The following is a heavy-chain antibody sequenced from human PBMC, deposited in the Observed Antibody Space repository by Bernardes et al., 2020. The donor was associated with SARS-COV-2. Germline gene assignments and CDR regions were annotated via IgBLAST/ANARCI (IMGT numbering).Heavy chain of an antibody. Sequence: ASMKVSCKASGYSFTGYYLHWVRQAPGQGPEWMGWINPDNGVTNSAQKFQGRVTLTRDTSIKTAYMDLSRLRSDDTAVYYCASGYYTPGFDFWGQGTLVTVSS. CDR2: INPDNGVT. CDR3: ASGYYTPGFDF. D-gene: IGHD3-3*01. CDR1: GYSFTGYY. V-gene: IGHV1-2*02. J-gene: IGHJ4*02.